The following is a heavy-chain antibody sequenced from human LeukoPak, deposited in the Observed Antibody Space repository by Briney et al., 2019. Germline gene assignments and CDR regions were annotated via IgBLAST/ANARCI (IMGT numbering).Heavy chain of an antibody. Sequence: GGSLRLSCAASGFTFGNSWVHWVRQAPGKGLVWVSLINADGSTATYADSVKGRFTISRDNARNTLSLQMNSLTIEDTAVYYCVVVVEPPDSDGFDVWGQGTMITVPS. CDR2: INADGSTA. D-gene: IGHD1-14*01. CDR1: GFTFGNSW. CDR3: VVVVEPPDSDGFDV. J-gene: IGHJ3*01. V-gene: IGHV3-74*01.